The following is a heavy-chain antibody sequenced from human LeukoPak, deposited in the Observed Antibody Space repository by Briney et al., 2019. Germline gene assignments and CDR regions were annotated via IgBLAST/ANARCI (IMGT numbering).Heavy chain of an antibody. CDR3: AWSTVVTQGRGWFDP. J-gene: IGHJ5*02. D-gene: IGHD4-23*01. V-gene: IGHV1-18*01. CDR1: GYTFTSYG. CDR2: ISAYNGNT. Sequence: ASVKVSCKASGYTFTSYGISWVRQAPGQGLEWMGWISAYNGNTNYAQKLQGRVTMTTDTSTSTAYMELRSLRSDDTAVYYCAWSTVVTQGRGWFDPWGQGTLVTVSS.